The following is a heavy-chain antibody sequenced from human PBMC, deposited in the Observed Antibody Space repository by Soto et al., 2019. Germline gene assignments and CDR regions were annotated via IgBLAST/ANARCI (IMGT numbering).Heavy chain of an antibody. V-gene: IGHV3-23*01. Sequence: PGGSLRLSCAASGFTFSSYAMSWVRQAPGKGLEWVSAISGSGGSTYYADSVKGRFTISRDNTKNTLYLQMNSLRAEDTAVYYCAKSSGYFDWLFEGYNWFDPWGQGTLVTVSS. CDR3: AKSSGYFDWLFEGYNWFDP. CDR1: GFTFSSYA. J-gene: IGHJ5*02. D-gene: IGHD3-9*01. CDR2: ISGSGGST.